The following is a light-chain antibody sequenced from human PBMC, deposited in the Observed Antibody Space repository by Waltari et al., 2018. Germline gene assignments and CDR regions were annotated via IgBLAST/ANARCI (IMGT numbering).Light chain of an antibody. CDR1: PWPKQF. CDR3: QTSDSSGTWV. CDR2: KAS. J-gene: IGLJ3*02. Sequence: SYELTQPPSVSVSPGQTATITFSGDPWPKQFAYWYQQKPGQAPMLVMYKASERPSGNPERFSGSSSGTTVTLTISGVQAEDEADYYCQTSDSSGTWVFGGGTKLTVL. V-gene: IGLV3-25*03.